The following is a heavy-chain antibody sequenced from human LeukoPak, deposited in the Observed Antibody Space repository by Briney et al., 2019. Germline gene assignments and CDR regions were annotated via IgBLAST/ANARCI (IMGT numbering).Heavy chain of an antibody. Sequence: SQTLSHTCAISGDSVSSNSATWNWIRQSPSRGLEWLGRTYYRSKWYNDYAESVKSRITVNPDTSKNQFSLQLNSVTPDDTAVYYCARGSSSWPYYFDYWGQGTLVTVSS. J-gene: IGHJ4*02. V-gene: IGHV6-1*01. CDR3: ARGSSSWPYYFDY. CDR2: TYYRSKWYN. CDR1: GDSVSSNSAT. D-gene: IGHD6-13*01.